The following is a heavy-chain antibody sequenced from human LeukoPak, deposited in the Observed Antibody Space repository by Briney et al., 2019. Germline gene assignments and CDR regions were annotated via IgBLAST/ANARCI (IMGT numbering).Heavy chain of an antibody. V-gene: IGHV3-20*01. CDR3: ARDLLTTDAFDI. CDR2: INWNGGST. J-gene: IGHJ3*02. D-gene: IGHD1-14*01. Sequence: PGGSLRLSCAASGFIFDDYAMSWVRQAPGKGLEWVSGINWNGGSTGYADSVKGRFTISRDNAKNSLYLQMNSLRAEDTALHHCARDLLTTDAFDIWGQGTMVTVSS. CDR1: GFIFDDYA.